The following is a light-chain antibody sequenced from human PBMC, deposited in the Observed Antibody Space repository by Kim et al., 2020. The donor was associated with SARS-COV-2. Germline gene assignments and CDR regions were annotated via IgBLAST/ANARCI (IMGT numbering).Light chain of an antibody. V-gene: IGKV4-1*01. CDR3: QQYYSTPYT. J-gene: IGKJ2*01. Sequence: SATINCKSSQSVLHTSSNKNVLTWYQQKRGLPPKVLIYWASTRESGVPDRFSGSGSGTDFILTISSLQAEDGAVYYCQQYYSTPYTFGQGTKREI. CDR2: WAS. CDR1: QSVLHTSSNKNV.